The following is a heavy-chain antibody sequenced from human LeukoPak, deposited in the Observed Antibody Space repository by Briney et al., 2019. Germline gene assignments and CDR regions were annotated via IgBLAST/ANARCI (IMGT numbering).Heavy chain of an antibody. J-gene: IGHJ6*03. V-gene: IGHV1-69*05. D-gene: IGHD6-6*01. CDR1: GGTFSSYA. CDR3: AREGGSSRRDYYYYYMDV. CDR2: IIPIFGTA. Sequence: SVKVSCKASGGTFSSYAISWVRQAPGQGLEWMGGIIPIFGTANYAQKFQGRVMITTDESTSTAYMELSSLRSEDTAVYYCAREGGSSRRDYYYYYMDVWGKGTTVTVSS.